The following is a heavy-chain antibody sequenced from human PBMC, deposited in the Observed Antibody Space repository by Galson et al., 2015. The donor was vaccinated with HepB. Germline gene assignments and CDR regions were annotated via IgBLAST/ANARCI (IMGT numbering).Heavy chain of an antibody. CDR2: IIPIFGTA. Sequence: SVKVSCKASGGTFSSYAISWVRQAPGQGLEWMGGIIPIFGTANYAQKFQGRVTITADESTSTAYMELSCLRSEDTAVYYCARNGVPAAIDYYYGMDVWGQGTTVTVSS. D-gene: IGHD2-2*01. J-gene: IGHJ6*02. CDR1: GGTFSSYA. V-gene: IGHV1-69*13. CDR3: ARNGVPAAIDYYYGMDV.